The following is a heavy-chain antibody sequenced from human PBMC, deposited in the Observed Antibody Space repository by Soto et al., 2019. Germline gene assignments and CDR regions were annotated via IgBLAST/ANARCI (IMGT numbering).Heavy chain of an antibody. CDR3: AKIYYSSSGYAAFDI. CDR1: GFTFSSYA. J-gene: IGHJ3*02. CDR2: ISGSGGST. Sequence: GGSLRLSCAASGFTFSSYAMSWLRHAPGKGLEWVSAISGSGGSTYYADSVKGRFTISRDNSKNTLYLQMNSLRAEDTAVYYCAKIYYSSSGYAAFDIWGQGTMVTVSS. V-gene: IGHV3-23*01. D-gene: IGHD6-6*01.